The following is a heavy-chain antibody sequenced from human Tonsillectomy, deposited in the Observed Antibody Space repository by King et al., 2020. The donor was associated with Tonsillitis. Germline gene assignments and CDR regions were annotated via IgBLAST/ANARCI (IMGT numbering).Heavy chain of an antibody. CDR1: GFTFSDYY. D-gene: IGHD6-19*01. CDR2: ISTSSGYT. CDR3: ARSREQWLATSAFDI. V-gene: IGHV3-11*05. Sequence: VQLVQSGGGLVKPGGSLRLYCAASGFTFSDYYMTWNRQAPGKGLEWVSYISTSSGYTNYADSVKGRFTISRDIAKKSLYLQMNSLRADDTAVYYCARSREQWLATSAFDIWGQGTMVTVSS. J-gene: IGHJ3*02.